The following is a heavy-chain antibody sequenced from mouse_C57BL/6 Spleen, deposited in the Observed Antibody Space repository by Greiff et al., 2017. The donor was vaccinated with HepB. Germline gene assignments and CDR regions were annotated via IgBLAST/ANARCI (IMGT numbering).Heavy chain of an antibody. CDR1: GYTFTSYW. D-gene: IGHD2-3*01. CDR3: ASYDGYYGGYFDV. CDR2: IDPSDSET. J-gene: IGHJ1*03. V-gene: IGHV1-52*01. Sequence: VQLQQPGAELVRPGSSVKLSCKASGYTFTSYWMHWVKQRPIQGLEWIGNIDPSDSETHYNQKFKDKATLTVDKSSSTAYMQLSSLTSEDSAVYYCASYDGYYGGYFDVWGTGTTVTVSS.